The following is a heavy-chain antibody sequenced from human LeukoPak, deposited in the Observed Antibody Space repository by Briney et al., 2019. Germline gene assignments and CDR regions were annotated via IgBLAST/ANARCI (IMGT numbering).Heavy chain of an antibody. CDR3: ANTVRGAPFDAFDI. CDR1: GGSISSGSYY. D-gene: IGHD3-10*01. V-gene: IGHV3-23*01. J-gene: IGHJ3*02. Sequence: LSLTCAVSGGSISSGSYYWSWVRKAPGKGMEWVSAISGSGGITYYADSVKGRFTISRDNSKKTLYLQMNSLRAEDTAVYYCANTVRGAPFDAFDIWGQGTMVTVSS. CDR2: ISGSGGIT.